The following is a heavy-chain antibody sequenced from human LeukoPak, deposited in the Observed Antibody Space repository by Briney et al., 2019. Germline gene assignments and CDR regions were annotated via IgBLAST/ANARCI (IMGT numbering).Heavy chain of an antibody. D-gene: IGHD6-13*01. CDR1: GFTFSSYE. J-gene: IGHJ4*02. V-gene: IGHV3-23*01. CDR2: ITAGGDST. CDR3: AKSHASIWNVYDY. Sequence: PGGSLRLSCAASGFTFSSYEMNWVRQAPGKGLEWVSAITAGGDSTYYAESVKGRFTISRDNLKNMVFLQMSTLRAEDTAIYYCAKSHASIWNVYDYWGQGTLVTVSS.